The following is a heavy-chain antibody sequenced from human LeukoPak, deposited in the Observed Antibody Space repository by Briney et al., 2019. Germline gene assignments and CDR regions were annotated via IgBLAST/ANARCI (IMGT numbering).Heavy chain of an antibody. Sequence: AETLSLTCTVSGASVRSYYWSWIRQPGGKRLEWIGRVDTSGRTNYNPSLKTRVSISVDTSKNQFSLKVTSVTAADPAVYLYARASGGTENTFDFGVWGQGALVTVSS. CDR2: VDTSGRT. CDR3: ARASGGTENTFDFGV. CDR1: GASVRSYY. D-gene: IGHD4-17*01. V-gene: IGHV4-4*07. J-gene: IGHJ4*02.